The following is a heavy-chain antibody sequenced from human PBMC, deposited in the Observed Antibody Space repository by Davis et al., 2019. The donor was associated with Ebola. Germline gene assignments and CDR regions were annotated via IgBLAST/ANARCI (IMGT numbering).Heavy chain of an antibody. CDR2: INPSAGYT. CDR1: GYTFTGYY. Sequence: ASVKVSCKASGYTFTGYYIHGVRQAPRQGLEWMGGINPSAGYTNYAQKLQDRITITRDTSTSTVYMEVRRLRSDDTAGYYWARDGTDYSGLDVWGKVTAVTVSS. J-gene: IGHJ6*04. CDR3: ARDGTDYSGLDV. V-gene: IGHV1-46*01.